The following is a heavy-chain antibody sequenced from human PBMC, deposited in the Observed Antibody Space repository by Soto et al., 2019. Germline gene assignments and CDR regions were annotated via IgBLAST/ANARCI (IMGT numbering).Heavy chain of an antibody. CDR2: MSGSGGST. Sequence: EVQLLESGGGLVQPGESLRLSCAASGFSFSSSAMSWVRQAPGKGLEWVSAMSGSGGSTYYADSVKGRFTISRDNSKNTQHRQRNSMRAEDTGGYYRAKEAVNDFDHWGQGTLVTVSP. D-gene: IGHD1-1*01. V-gene: IGHV3-23*01. CDR3: AKEAVNDFDH. CDR1: GFSFSSSA. J-gene: IGHJ4*02.